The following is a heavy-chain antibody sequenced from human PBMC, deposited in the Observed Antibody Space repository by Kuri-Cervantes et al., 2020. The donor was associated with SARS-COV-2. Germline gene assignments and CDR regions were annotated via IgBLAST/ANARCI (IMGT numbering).Heavy chain of an antibody. CDR1: GFTFSSYD. V-gene: IGHV3-13*04. J-gene: IGHJ2*01. Sequence: ETLSLTCAASGFTFSSYDMHWVRQATGKGLEWVSAIGTAGDTYYPGSVKGRFTISRENAKNSLYLQMNSLRAGDTAVYYCARDGQYYYDSSGYYSDWYFDPWGRGTLVTVSS. D-gene: IGHD3-22*01. CDR3: ARDGQYYYDSSGYYSDWYFDP. CDR2: IGTAGDT.